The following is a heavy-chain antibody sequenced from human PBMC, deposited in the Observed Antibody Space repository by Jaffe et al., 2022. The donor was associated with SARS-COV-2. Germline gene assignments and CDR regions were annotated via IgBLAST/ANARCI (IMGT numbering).Heavy chain of an antibody. J-gene: IGHJ3*02. CDR3: ASLVDYGGPEGAFDI. Sequence: QLQLQESGPGLVKPSETLSLTCTVSGGSISSSSYYWGWIRQPPGKGLEWIGSIYYSGSTYYNPSLKSRVTISVDTSKNQFSLKLSSVTAADTAVYYCASLVDYGGPEGAFDIWGQGTMVTVSS. V-gene: IGHV4-39*01. CDR2: IYYSGST. D-gene: IGHD4-17*01. CDR1: GGSISSSSYY.